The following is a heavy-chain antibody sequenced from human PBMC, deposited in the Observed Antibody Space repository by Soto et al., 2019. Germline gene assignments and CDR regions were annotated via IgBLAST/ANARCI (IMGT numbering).Heavy chain of an antibody. CDR3: AKVYLQWLPQPRVSNFDY. Sequence: EVQLLESGGGLVQPGGSLRISCAASGFTFSSYAMSWVRQAPGKVLEWVSAISDSGGSTYYADSVKGRFTISRDNSKNTLYLQMNSLRAADTAVYYCAKVYLQWLPQPRVSNFDYWGQGTLVTVSS. CDR2: ISDSGGST. V-gene: IGHV3-23*01. J-gene: IGHJ4*02. CDR1: GFTFSSYA. D-gene: IGHD6-19*01.